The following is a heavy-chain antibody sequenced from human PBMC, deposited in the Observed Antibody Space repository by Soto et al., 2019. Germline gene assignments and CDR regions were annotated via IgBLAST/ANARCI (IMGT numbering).Heavy chain of an antibody. J-gene: IGHJ3*01. CDR3: ARGKYSGFDG. Sequence: PSQTLSLTCAISGDSFSSNGVAWNWIRQSPSRGLEWLGRTYYRSKWYNDYAVSVKSRITVNPDTSKNQFSLQLSSVTPEDTAVYYCARGKYSGFDGCGQGTMVTVAS. CDR1: GDSFSSNGVA. V-gene: IGHV6-1*01. D-gene: IGHD2-15*01. CDR2: TYYRSKWYN.